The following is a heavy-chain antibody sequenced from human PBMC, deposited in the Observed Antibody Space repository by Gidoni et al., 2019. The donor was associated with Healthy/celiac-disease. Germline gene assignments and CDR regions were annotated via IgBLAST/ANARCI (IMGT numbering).Heavy chain of an antibody. J-gene: IGHJ5*02. CDR1: GGTFSSYA. V-gene: IGHV1-69*01. Sequence: QVQLVQSGAEVKKPGSSVKVSCKASGGTFSSYAISWVRQAPGQGLEWMGGIIPIFGTANYAQKFQGRVTITADESTSTAYMELSSLRSEDTAVYYCARGYCSSTSCYKSGFDPWGQGTLVTVSS. CDR3: ARGYCSSTSCYKSGFDP. D-gene: IGHD2-2*02. CDR2: IIPIFGTA.